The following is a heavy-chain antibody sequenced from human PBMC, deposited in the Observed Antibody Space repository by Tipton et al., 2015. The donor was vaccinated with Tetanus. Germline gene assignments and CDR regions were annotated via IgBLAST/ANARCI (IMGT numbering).Heavy chain of an antibody. CDR3: AREDRDYYDDSGYSYDALDV. V-gene: IGHV4-59*01. D-gene: IGHD3-22*01. Sequence: RQPPGKGLEWIGYIYHSGNTNYNPSFKTRVTMSIDTSKKQFSLKLKSVTAADTAVYYCAREDRDYYDDSGYSYDALDVWGQGTMVSVSS. J-gene: IGHJ3*01. CDR2: IYHSGNT.